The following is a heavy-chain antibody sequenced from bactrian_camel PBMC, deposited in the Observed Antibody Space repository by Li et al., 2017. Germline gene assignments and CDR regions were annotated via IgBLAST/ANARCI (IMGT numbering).Heavy chain of an antibody. CDR1: RFTFSLWS. D-gene: IGHD1*01. V-gene: IGHV3S25*01. Sequence: FFLSVGSLRLSCATSRFTFSLWSIAWFRQAPGKEREEVALIYIGGGSPTYADSVKGRFTISQDNAKSTVYLQMTSLKPDEIAEYYCAYRGGLCYNGKYMHEDFRYWGQG. CDR2: IYIGGGSP. CDR3: AYRGGLCYNGKYMHEDFRY. J-gene: IGHJ6*01.